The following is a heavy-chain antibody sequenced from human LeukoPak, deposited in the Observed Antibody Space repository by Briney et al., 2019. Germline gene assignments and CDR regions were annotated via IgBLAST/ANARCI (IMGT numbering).Heavy chain of an antibody. CDR1: GFTFSSYW. Sequence: GGSLRLSCAASGFTFSSYWMSWVRQAPGKGLEWVANIKQDGSEKYYVDSVKGRFTISRDNAKNSLYLQMNSLRAEDTAVYYCARGVRDSSGYYYSSIYYFDYWGQGTLVTVSS. CDR3: ARGVRDSSGYYYSSIYYFDY. J-gene: IGHJ4*02. V-gene: IGHV3-7*01. D-gene: IGHD3-22*01. CDR2: IKQDGSEK.